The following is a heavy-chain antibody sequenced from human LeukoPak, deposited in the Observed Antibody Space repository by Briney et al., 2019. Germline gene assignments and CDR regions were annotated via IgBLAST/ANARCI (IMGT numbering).Heavy chain of an antibody. J-gene: IGHJ4*02. CDR2: ILGSGGST. Sequence: GGSLRLSCAASGFTFSNYAMSWVRQAPGKGLEWVSAILGSGGSTYYADSVKGRFTASRDNSKSTLYLQMNSLRAEDTALYYCAKWGDYDVLTGYYVPDYWGQGILVTVSS. V-gene: IGHV3-23*01. CDR3: AKWGDYDVLTGYYVPDY. D-gene: IGHD3-9*01. CDR1: GFTFSNYA.